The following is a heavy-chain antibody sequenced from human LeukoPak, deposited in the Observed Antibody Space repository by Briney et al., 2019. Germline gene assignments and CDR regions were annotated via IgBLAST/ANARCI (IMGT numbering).Heavy chain of an antibody. CDR3: TTDRTMKGY. V-gene: IGHV3-15*01. Sequence: PGGSLRLSCAASGFTFSNAWMAWVRQAPGKGLEWVGRIRSKTDGGTIDYAAPVKDRFTISRDDSKNTLYLQMNSLEIEDTAGYFCTTDRTMKGYWGQGTLVTVSS. CDR2: IRSKTDGGTI. CDR1: GFTFSNAW. J-gene: IGHJ4*02. D-gene: IGHD3-22*01.